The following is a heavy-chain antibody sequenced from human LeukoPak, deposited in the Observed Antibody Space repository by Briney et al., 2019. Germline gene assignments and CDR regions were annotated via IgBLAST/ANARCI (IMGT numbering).Heavy chain of an antibody. CDR1: GGTFSSYI. V-gene: IGHV1-69*13. CDR3: ARETLERWLQF. Sequence: GASVKVSCKASGGTFSSYIISWVRQAPGQGREWMGGIIPIFGTANYAQKFQGRVTFTADEPTSTAYMELSSLRSEDTAIYYCARETLERWLQFGGQGTLVTVSS. J-gene: IGHJ4*02. CDR2: IIPIFGTA. D-gene: IGHD5-24*01.